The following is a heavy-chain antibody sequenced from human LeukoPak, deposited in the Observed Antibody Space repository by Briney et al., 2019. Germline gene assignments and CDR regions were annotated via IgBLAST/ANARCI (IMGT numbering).Heavy chain of an antibody. Sequence: SETLSLTCTISSGSISSSNWWSWVRQPPGKGLEWIGEVYHSGSTNYNPSLKSRVTISIDKSKNQFSLKLSSVTAADTAVYYCARAERYCTNGVCYVYYFDYWGQGTLVTVSS. CDR3: ARAERYCTNGVCYVYYFDY. CDR2: VYHSGST. D-gene: IGHD2-8*01. J-gene: IGHJ4*02. CDR1: SGSISSSNW. V-gene: IGHV4-4*02.